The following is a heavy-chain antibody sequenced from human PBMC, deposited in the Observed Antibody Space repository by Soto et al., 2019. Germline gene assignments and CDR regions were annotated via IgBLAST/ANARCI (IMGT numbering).Heavy chain of an antibody. J-gene: IGHJ6*03. D-gene: IGHD2-2*01. CDR2: VNAGNGNT. CDR3: ARGHLAVVPVASWYYYMDV. CDR1: GYSFSNYA. V-gene: IGHV1-3*01. Sequence: QVPLVQSGAEVEKPGASVKVSCKASGYSFSNYAVHWVRQAPGQRLEGMGWVNAGNGNTRYSQNFQGRVTITRDTSARTAYLELSNLRSEDTAVYYCARGHLAVVPVASWYYYMDVWGKGTTVTVSS.